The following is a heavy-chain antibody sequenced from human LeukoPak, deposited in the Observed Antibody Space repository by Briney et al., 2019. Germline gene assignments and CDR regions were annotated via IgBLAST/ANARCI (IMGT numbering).Heavy chain of an antibody. V-gene: IGHV3-23*01. J-gene: IGHJ4*02. CDR2: ISGSGRST. CDR1: GFTFSSHA. Sequence: GGSLRLACAASGFTFSSHAMSWVRQAPGKGLEWVSVISGSGRSTYYADSAKGRFTISRDNSKYTLYLQMNSLRAEDTGLYYCAQDYSGYDLSAGYWGQGTLVTVSS. CDR3: AQDYSGYDLSAGY. D-gene: IGHD5-12*01.